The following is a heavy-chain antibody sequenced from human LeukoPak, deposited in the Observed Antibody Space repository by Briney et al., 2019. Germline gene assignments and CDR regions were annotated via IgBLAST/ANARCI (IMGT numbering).Heavy chain of an antibody. CDR2: IYYSGST. CDR1: GGSISSDVYY. V-gene: IGHV4-31*03. Sequence: SQTLSLTCTVSGGSISSDVYYWSWIRQHPGKGLEWIGYIYYSGSTYYNPSLKSRVTISVDTSKNQFSLKLSSVTAADTAVYYCAREGDDGSYFDYWGQGTLVTVSS. CDR3: AREGDDGSYFDY. D-gene: IGHD3-16*01. J-gene: IGHJ4*02.